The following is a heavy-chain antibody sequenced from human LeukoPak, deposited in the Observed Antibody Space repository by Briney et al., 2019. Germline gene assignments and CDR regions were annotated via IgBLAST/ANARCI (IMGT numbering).Heavy chain of an antibody. CDR2: IAPISGTP. J-gene: IGHJ3*01. D-gene: IGHD3-10*01. Sequence: ASVKVSCKASGGTFTHYVISWVRQAPGQGGLEWMGGIAPISGTPMYAQRFQGRDTITADTSTNTAYLEMSSLTSEDTAVYYCAREGEYYSESGNLVDASDVWGQGTMVTVSA. CDR1: GGTFTHYV. V-gene: IGHV1-69*06. CDR3: AREGEYYSESGNLVDASDV.